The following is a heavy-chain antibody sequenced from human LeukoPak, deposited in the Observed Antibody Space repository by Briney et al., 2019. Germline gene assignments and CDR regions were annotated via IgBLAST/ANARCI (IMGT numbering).Heavy chain of an antibody. CDR2: INPGNGNT. J-gene: IGHJ4*02. CDR3: TNWAGTPAGYFSGPLDY. D-gene: IGHD6-19*01. CDR1: GYTLTDHD. Sequence: ASVKVSCKASGYTLTDHDIHWVRQAPGRRLEWMGWINPGNGNTKYSQKFQSRVTITRDTSASTAYVELSSLTSEDTAVYYCTNWAGTPAGYFSGPLDYWGQGTLVTVSS. V-gene: IGHV1-3*01.